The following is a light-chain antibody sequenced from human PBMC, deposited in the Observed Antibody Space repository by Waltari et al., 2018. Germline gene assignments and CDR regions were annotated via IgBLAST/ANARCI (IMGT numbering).Light chain of an antibody. CDR3: CSYAGSWIWV. CDR2: EVT. V-gene: IGLV2-23*02. Sequence: QAALTQPAPVSGSPGRSITFSCSGSNVDVRIYNLVSWYQKHPGKAPKLIIYEVTNRPSGISDRFSGFKTGNTASLTISGLQAEDEADYYCCSYAGSWIWVFGGGTELTVL. J-gene: IGLJ3*02. CDR1: NVDVRIYNL.